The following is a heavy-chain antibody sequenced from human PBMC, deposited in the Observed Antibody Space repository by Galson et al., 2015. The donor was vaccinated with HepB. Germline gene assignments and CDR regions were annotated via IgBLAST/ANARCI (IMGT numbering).Heavy chain of an antibody. J-gene: IGHJ6*02. CDR1: GYTFTRSG. V-gene: IGHV1-18*01. D-gene: IGHD3-22*01. Sequence: SVKVSCKASGYTFTRSGISWVRQAPGQGLEWMGWISADNGNTKYAQKVQDRVTMTIDTSTSTAYMELRSLRSDDTAVYYCARGSRKSYYDSRGHQYYYGLDVWGQGTTVTVSS. CDR2: ISADNGNT. CDR3: ARGSRKSYYDSRGHQYYYGLDV.